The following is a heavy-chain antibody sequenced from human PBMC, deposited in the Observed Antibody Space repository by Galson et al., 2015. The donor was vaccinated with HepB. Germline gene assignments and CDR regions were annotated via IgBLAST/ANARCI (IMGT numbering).Heavy chain of an antibody. D-gene: IGHD3-3*01. CDR2: IKSKTDGGTT. CDR3: TTDIRLAYDFWSGFGQPVYGMDV. J-gene: IGHJ6*02. V-gene: IGHV3-15*01. Sequence: SLRLSCAASGFTFSNAWMSWVRQAPGKGLEWVGRIKSKTDGGTTDYAAPVKGRFTIPRDDSKNTLYLQMNSLKTEDTAVYYCTTDIRLAYDFWSGFGQPVYGMDVWGQGTTVTVSS. CDR1: GFTFSNAW.